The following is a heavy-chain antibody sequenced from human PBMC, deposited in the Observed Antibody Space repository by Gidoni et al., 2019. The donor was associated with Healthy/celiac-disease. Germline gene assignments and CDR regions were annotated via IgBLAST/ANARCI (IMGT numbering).Heavy chain of an antibody. D-gene: IGHD2-15*01. J-gene: IGHJ6*02. CDR3: ARVRLPYYYYYGMDV. CDR2: ISYDGSNK. Sequence: QVQLVESGGGVVQPGRSLRLSCAASGFTFSRYAMHWVRQAPGKGLEWVAVISYDGSNKYYADSVKGRFTISRDNSKNTLYLQMNSLRAEDTAVYYCARVRLPYYYYYGMDVWGQGTTVTVSS. CDR1: GFTFSRYA. V-gene: IGHV3-30-3*01.